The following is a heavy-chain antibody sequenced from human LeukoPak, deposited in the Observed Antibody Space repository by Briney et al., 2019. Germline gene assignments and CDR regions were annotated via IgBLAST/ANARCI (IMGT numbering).Heavy chain of an antibody. J-gene: IGHJ4*02. CDR2: IYYSGST. D-gene: IGHD6-19*01. Sequence: PSETLSLTCTVSGGSISSYYWSWIRQPPGKGLEWIGYIYYSGSTNYNPSLKSRVTMSVDTSKNQFSLKLSSVTAADTAVYYCARSIAVAGTWARYFDYWGQGTLVTVSS. V-gene: IGHV4-59*12. CDR3: ARSIAVAGTWARYFDY. CDR1: GGSISSYY.